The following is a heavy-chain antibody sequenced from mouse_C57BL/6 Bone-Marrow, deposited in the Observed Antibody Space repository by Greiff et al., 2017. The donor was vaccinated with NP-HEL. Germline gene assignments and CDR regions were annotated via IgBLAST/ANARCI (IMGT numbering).Heavy chain of an antibody. CDR3: ARETTVYFDY. D-gene: IGHD1-1*01. CDR1: GYSITSGYY. Sequence: ESGPGLVKPSQSLSLTCSVTGYSITSGYYWNWIRQFPGNKLEWMGYISYDGSNNYNPSLKNRISITRDTSKNQCFLKLNSVTTEDTATYYCARETTVYFDYWGQGTTLTVSS. V-gene: IGHV3-6*01. CDR2: ISYDGSN. J-gene: IGHJ2*01.